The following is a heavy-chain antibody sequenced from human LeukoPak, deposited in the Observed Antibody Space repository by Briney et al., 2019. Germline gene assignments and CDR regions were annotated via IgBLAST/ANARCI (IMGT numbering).Heavy chain of an antibody. J-gene: IGHJ4*02. Sequence: GGSLRLSCAASGNYWIHWVRQAPGKGLVWVSHINSDGSWTGYADSVKGRFTISKDNAKNTVYLQMNNLRAEDTAVYYCVSFYETYWGRGTLVTVSS. CDR1: GNYW. V-gene: IGHV3-74*01. D-gene: IGHD2-2*01. CDR3: VSFYETY. CDR2: INSDGSWT.